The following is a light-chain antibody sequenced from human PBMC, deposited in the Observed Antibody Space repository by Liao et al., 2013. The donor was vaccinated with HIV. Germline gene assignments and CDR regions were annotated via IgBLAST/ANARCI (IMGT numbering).Light chain of an antibody. Sequence: SYELTQPPSVSVAPRKTARITCGGNNIGSKSVHWYQQKPGQAPVLVIYYDSDRPSGIPERFSGSNSGNTATLTISRVEAGDEADYYCQVWDSSSDVVFGGGTKLTRL. CDR1: NIGSKS. CDR2: YDS. CDR3: QVWDSSSDVV. J-gene: IGLJ2*01. V-gene: IGLV3-21*04.